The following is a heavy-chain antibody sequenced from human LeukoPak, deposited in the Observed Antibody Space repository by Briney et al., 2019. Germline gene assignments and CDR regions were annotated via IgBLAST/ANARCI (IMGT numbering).Heavy chain of an antibody. D-gene: IGHD4-17*01. J-gene: IGHJ4*02. V-gene: IGHV5-51*01. CDR1: GYTFTSYW. Sequence: GESLKISCKGSGYTFTSYWLGWVRQMPGKGLEWMGIIYPGDSDTRYSPSFQGQVTILADKSTNTAFLQWSSLKASDTAMYYCARSRDYGTDYYFDYWGQGTLVTVSS. CDR2: IYPGDSDT. CDR3: ARSRDYGTDYYFDY.